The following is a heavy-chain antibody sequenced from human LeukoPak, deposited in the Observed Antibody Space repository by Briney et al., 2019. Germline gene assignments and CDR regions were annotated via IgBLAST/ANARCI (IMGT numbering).Heavy chain of an antibody. V-gene: IGHV1-2*02. D-gene: IGHD3-22*01. CDR1: GYTFTGYY. J-gene: IGHJ4*02. CDR3: ATDVHPGDSSGYFPIGY. CDR2: INPNSGGT. Sequence: AASVKVSCKASGYTFTGYYMHWVRQAPGQGLEWMGWINPNSGGTNYAQKFQGRVTMTRDTSISTAYMELSRLRSEDTAVYYCATDVHPGDSSGYFPIGYWGQGTLVTVSS.